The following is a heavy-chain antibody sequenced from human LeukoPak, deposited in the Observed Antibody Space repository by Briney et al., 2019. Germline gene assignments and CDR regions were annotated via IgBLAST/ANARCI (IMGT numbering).Heavy chain of an antibody. CDR1: GFTFSSYA. D-gene: IGHD5-24*01. V-gene: IGHV3-23*01. Sequence: PGGPLRLSCAASGFTFSSYAMSWVRQAPGKGLEWVSAISGSGGSTYYADSVKGRFTISRDNSKNTMYLHMNSLRAEDTALYFCARDERSIQFNFWGQGTLVTVSS. J-gene: IGHJ4*02. CDR3: ARDERSIQFNF. CDR2: ISGSGGST.